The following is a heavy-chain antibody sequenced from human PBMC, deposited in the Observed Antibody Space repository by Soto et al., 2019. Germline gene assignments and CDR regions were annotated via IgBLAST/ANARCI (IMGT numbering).Heavy chain of an antibody. J-gene: IGHJ4*02. CDR1: GFTFSSYA. Sequence: GGSLRLSCAASGFTFSSYAMNWVRQAPGKGLEWVSSISGSGGSTYYADSVKGRFGISRGNSKNTVYLQMSSLRAEDTAVYYCAKLTTVTGYYFDYWGQGTLVTVSS. D-gene: IGHD4-17*01. CDR3: AKLTTVTGYYFDY. CDR2: ISGSGGST. V-gene: IGHV3-23*01.